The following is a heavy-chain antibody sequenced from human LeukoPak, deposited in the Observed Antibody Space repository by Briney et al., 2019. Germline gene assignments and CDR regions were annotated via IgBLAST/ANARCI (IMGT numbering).Heavy chain of an antibody. Sequence: SETLSLTCTVSGGSISSNYWTWIRQPPGKGLEWIGYIYYSGITNYNPSLKSRVTISVDTSKNQFSLKLSSVTAADTAVYYCARGSYPGWYNGEFDYWGQGTLVPVSP. CDR3: ARGSYPGWYNGEFDY. CDR1: GGSISSNY. D-gene: IGHD6-19*01. CDR2: IYYSGIT. V-gene: IGHV4-59*12. J-gene: IGHJ4*02.